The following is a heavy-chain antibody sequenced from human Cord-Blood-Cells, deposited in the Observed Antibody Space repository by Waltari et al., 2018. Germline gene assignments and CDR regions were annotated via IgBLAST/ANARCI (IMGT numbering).Heavy chain of an antibody. CDR1: GGSFSGYY. D-gene: IGHD3-22*01. J-gene: IGHJ6*02. V-gene: IGHV4-34*01. CDR3: ARVRVVGSRYYYYYYGMDV. Sequence: QVQLQQWGAGLLKPSETLSLTCAVYGGSFSGYYWSWIRQPPGKGLEWIGEINHSGSTNYNPSLKSRVTISVDTSKNQFSLKLSSVTAADTAVYYCARVRVVGSRYYYYYYGMDVWGQGTTVTVSS. CDR2: INHSGST.